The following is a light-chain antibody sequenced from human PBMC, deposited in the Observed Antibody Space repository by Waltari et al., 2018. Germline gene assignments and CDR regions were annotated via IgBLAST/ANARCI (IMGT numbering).Light chain of an antibody. CDR2: VNSEGSN. CDR1: SGHSSNV. V-gene: IGLV4-69*01. CDR3: QTVGHGTWV. J-gene: IGLJ3*02. Sequence: QLVLTQSPSASASLGASVKLTCTLSSGHSSNVIAWLTQPQEKGPRYLMKVNSEGSNNKGDEMPDRFSGSSSGAERYLTISGLQSEDEADYSCQTVGHGTWVFGGGTKLTVL.